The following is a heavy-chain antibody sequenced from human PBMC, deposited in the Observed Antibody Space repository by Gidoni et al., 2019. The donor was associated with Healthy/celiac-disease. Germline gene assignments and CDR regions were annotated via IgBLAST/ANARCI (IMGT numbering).Heavy chain of an antibody. D-gene: IGHD2-2*01. CDR3: ARGVDIVVVPAAEGYYFDY. CDR2: IYYSGST. Sequence: QVQLQESGPGLVKPSQTLSLTCTVSGGSISSGGYYWSWIRQHPGKGLEWIGYIYYSGSTYYNPSLKSRVTISVDTSKNQFSLKLSSVTAADTAVYYCARGVDIVVVPAAEGYYFDYWGQGTLVTVSS. V-gene: IGHV4-31*03. CDR1: GGSISSGGYY. J-gene: IGHJ4*02.